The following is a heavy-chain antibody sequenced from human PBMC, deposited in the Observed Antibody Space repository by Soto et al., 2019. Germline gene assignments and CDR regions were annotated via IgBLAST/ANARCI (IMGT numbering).Heavy chain of an antibody. V-gene: IGHV3-23*01. CDR1: GFTFSSYA. CDR3: AKDRHYYYGSSGDEVGYLDAFDI. CDR2: ISGSGGST. Sequence: GGSLRLSCAASGFTFSSYAMSWVRQAPGKGLEWVSAISGSGGSTYYADSVKGRFTISRDNSKNTLYLQMNSLRAEDTAVYYCAKDRHYYYGSSGDEVGYLDAFDIWGQGTMVTVSS. J-gene: IGHJ3*02. D-gene: IGHD3-22*01.